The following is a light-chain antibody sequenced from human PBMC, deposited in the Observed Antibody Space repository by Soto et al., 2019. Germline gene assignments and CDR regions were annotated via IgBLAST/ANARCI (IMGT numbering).Light chain of an antibody. Sequence: DIVMTQSPATLSVSPGERATLSCRASQTIGINLAWYQQKPGQAPRLLIYGASTRATGVPVRFSGSASGTEFSLTITSLQSEDFAVYYCQHYCYWPITFGQGTRLE. CDR1: QTIGIN. V-gene: IGKV3-15*01. CDR3: QHYCYWPIT. J-gene: IGKJ5*01. CDR2: GAS.